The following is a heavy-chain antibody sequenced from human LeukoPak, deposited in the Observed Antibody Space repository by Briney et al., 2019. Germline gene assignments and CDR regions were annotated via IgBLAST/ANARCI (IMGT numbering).Heavy chain of an antibody. J-gene: IGHJ4*02. Sequence: SETLSLTCTVSGGSISSYYWSWIRQPPGKGLEWIGYIYYSGSTNYNPSLKSRVTISVDTSKNQFSLKLSSVTAADTAVYYCARVGDSYGGIDYWGQGTLVTVSS. D-gene: IGHD5-18*01. CDR2: IYYSGST. V-gene: IGHV4-59*01. CDR1: GGSISSYY. CDR3: ARVGDSYGGIDY.